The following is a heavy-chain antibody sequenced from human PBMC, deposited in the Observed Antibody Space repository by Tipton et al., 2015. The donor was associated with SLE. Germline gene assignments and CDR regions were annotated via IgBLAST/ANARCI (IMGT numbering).Heavy chain of an antibody. CDR3: TRPPYGDYRP. V-gene: IGHV3-73*01. CDR1: GFTFSGSA. D-gene: IGHD4-17*01. CDR2: IRSKANSYAT. J-gene: IGHJ5*02. Sequence: GSLRLSCAASGFTFSGSAMHWVRQASGKGLEWVGRIRSKANSYATAYAASVKGGFTISRDDSKNKAYLQMNSLKTEDTAVYYCTRPPYGDYRPWGQGTLVTVSS.